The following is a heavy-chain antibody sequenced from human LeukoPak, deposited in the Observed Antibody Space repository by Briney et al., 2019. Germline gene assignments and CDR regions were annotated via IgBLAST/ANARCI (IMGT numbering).Heavy chain of an antibody. CDR2: IIPIFGTA. V-gene: IGHV1-69*06. D-gene: IGHD3-10*01. CDR1: GYTFTGYY. J-gene: IGHJ5*02. CDR3: ARDYYGSGSYYTPAAWFDP. Sequence: ASVKVSCKASGYTFTGYYMHWVRQAPGQGLEWMGGIIPIFGTANYAQKFQGRVTITADKSTSTAYMELSSLRSEDTAVYYCARDYYGSGSYYTPAAWFDPWGQGTLVTVSS.